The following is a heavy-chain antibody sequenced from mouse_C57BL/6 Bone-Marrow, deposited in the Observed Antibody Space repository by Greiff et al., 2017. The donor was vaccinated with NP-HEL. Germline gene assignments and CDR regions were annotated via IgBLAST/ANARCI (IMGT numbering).Heavy chain of an antibody. CDR3: GYDGYYSYAMDY. CDR1: GYTFTSYW. J-gene: IGHJ4*01. CDR2: IHPNSGST. D-gene: IGHD2-3*01. V-gene: IGHV1-64*01. Sequence: VQLQQSGAELVKPGASVKLSCKASGYTFTSYWMHWVKQRPGQGLEWIGMIHPNSGSTNYNEKFKSKATLTVDKSSSTAYMQLSSLTSEDSAVYYCGYDGYYSYAMDYWGQGTSVTVSS.